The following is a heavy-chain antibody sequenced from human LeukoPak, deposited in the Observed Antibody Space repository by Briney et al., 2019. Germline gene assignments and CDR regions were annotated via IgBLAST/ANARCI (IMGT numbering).Heavy chain of an antibody. J-gene: IGHJ2*01. CDR3: ARWGRTTVTHSYWYFDL. D-gene: IGHD4-17*01. V-gene: IGHV3-64*01. Sequence: PGESLKISCAASGFTFSSYAMHWVRQAPGKGLEYVSAISSNGGSTYYANSVKGRFTISRDNSKNTLYLQMGSLRAEDMAVYYCARWGRTTVTHSYWYFDLWGRGTLVTVSS. CDR2: ISSNGGST. CDR1: GFTFSSYA.